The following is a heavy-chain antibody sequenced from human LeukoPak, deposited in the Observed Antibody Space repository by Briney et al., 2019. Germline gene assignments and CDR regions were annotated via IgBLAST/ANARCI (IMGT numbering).Heavy chain of an antibody. D-gene: IGHD2-2*01. CDR1: GYTFTSYD. V-gene: IGHV1-8*01. J-gene: IGHJ6*02. CDR3: RRDHGVPSAMGYYYYGMDV. CDR2: MNPNSGNT. Sequence: ASVKVSCKASGYTFTSYDINWVRQATGQGLEWMGWMNPNSGNTGYAQKFQGRVTMTRNTSISTAYMELSSLRSEDTAVYYCRRDHGVPSAMGYYYYGMDVWGQGTTVTVS.